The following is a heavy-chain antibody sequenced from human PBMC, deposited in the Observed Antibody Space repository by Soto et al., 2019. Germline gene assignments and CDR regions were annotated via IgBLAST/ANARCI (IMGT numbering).Heavy chain of an antibody. CDR3: ARGRGIAVAGTANWFDP. J-gene: IGHJ5*02. D-gene: IGHD6-19*01. CDR1: GGSISSGDYY. Sequence: QVQLQESGPGLVKPSQTLSLTCTVSGGSISSGDYYWSWIRQPPGQGLEWIGYIYYSGSTYYNPSLKSRVTISVDTSKNQFSLKLSSVTAADTAVYYCARGRGIAVAGTANWFDPWGQGTLVTVSS. V-gene: IGHV4-30-4*01. CDR2: IYYSGST.